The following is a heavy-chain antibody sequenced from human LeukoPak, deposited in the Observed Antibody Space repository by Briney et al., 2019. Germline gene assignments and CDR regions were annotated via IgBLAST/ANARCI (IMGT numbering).Heavy chain of an antibody. CDR3: AARAGGDSSGDEFDY. CDR1: GGSISSYY. CDR2: IYYSGST. J-gene: IGHJ4*02. Sequence: SETLSLTCSVSGGSISSYYWSWIRQPPGKGLEWIGYIYYSGSTNYNPSLKSRVTISVDTSKNHFSLKLSSVTAADTAVYYCAARAGGDSSGDEFDYWGQGTLVTVSS. D-gene: IGHD3-22*01. V-gene: IGHV4-59*08.